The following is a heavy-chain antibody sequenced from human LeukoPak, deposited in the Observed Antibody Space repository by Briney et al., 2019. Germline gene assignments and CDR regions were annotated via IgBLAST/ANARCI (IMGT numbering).Heavy chain of an antibody. CDR3: ARVFRSITARLDFDY. D-gene: IGHD6-6*01. V-gene: IGHV1-2*02. Sequence: RVASVKVSCKASGYTFTGYYMHWVRQAPGQGLEWMGWINPNSGGTNYAQKFQGRVTMTRDTSITTAYMELSRLRSDDTAVYYCARVFRSITARLDFDYWGQGTLVTVSS. J-gene: IGHJ4*02. CDR1: GYTFTGYY. CDR2: INPNSGGT.